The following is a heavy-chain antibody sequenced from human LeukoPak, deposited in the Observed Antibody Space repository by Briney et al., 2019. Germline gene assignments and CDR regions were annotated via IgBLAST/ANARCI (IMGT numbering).Heavy chain of an antibody. Sequence: GESLKISCKGSGYSFTSYWIGWVRQMPGKGLEWMGIIYPGDSDTRYSPSFQGQVTISADKSISTAYLQWSSLKASDTAMYYCASGGFSAGELGYCSVGSCIDYWGQGTLVTVSS. D-gene: IGHD2-15*01. CDR3: ASGGFSAGELGYCSVGSCIDY. V-gene: IGHV5-51*01. CDR1: GYSFTSYW. CDR2: IYPGDSDT. J-gene: IGHJ4*02.